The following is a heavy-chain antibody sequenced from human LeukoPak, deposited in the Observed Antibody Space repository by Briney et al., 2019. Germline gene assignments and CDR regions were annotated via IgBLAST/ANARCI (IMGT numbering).Heavy chain of an antibody. CDR1: GFTFSSYA. CDR2: ISYDGSNK. D-gene: IGHD5-18*01. V-gene: IGHV3-30-3*01. J-gene: IGHJ6*02. Sequence: GGSLRLSCAASGFTFSSYAMHWVRQAPGKGLEWVAVISYDGSNKYYADSVKGRFTISRDNSKNTLYLQMNSLRADDTAVYYCARGDNSYGYGGMDVWGQGTTVTVSS. CDR3: ARGDNSYGYGGMDV.